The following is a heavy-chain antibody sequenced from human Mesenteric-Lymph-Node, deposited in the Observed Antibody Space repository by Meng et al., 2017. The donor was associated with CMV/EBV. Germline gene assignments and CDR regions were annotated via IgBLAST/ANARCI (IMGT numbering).Heavy chain of an antibody. CDR2: ISSSSSYI. CDR3: ARTLIVVVPAAYLYGMDV. CDR1: GFTFSSYS. V-gene: IGHV3-21*01. D-gene: IGHD2-2*01. Sequence: GGSLRLSCAASGFTFSSYSMNWVRQAPGKGLEWVSSISSSSSYIYYADSVKGRFTISRDNAKNSLYLQMNSLRAEDTAVYYCARTLIVVVPAAYLYGMDVWGQGTTVTVSS. J-gene: IGHJ6*02.